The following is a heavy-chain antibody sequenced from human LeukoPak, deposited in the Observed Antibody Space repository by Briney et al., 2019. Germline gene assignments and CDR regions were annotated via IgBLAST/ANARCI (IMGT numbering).Heavy chain of an antibody. Sequence: ASVKVSCKASGYIFTDYFLHWVRLAPGQGLEWMGWINPNSGGTNYAQKFQGRVTMTRDTSTSTAYMELRSLRSDDTAMFYCVRDIVGATVDYWGQGTLVTVSS. V-gene: IGHV1-2*02. D-gene: IGHD1-26*01. J-gene: IGHJ4*02. CDR3: VRDIVGATVDY. CDR1: GYIFTDYF. CDR2: INPNSGGT.